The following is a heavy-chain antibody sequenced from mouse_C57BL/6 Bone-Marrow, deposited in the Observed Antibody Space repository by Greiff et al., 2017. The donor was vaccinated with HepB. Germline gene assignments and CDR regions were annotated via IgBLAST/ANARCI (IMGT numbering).Heavy chain of an antibody. D-gene: IGHD1-1*01. J-gene: IGHJ2*01. V-gene: IGHV5-9-1*02. CDR1: GFTFSSYA. CDR3: TIYYYGLYFDY. Sequence: EVKLVESGEGLVKPGGSLKLSCAASGFTFSSYAMSWVRQTPEKRLEWVAYISSGGDYIYYADTVKGRFTISRDNARNTLYLQMSSLKSEDTAMYYCTIYYYGLYFDYWGKGTTLTVSS. CDR2: ISSGGDYI.